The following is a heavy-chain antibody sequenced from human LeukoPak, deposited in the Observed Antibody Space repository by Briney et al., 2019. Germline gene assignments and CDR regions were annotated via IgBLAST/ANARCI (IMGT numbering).Heavy chain of an antibody. J-gene: IGHJ4*02. Sequence: SETLSLTCTVSGGSISSCSYYWAWIRQPPGKGLEWIGSIYYSWSTYYNRSLQSRVTMSVYTSKNEFALKLSSVTVADTAVYYCATYCSSTSCQYCSGGSCYSWFDYWGQGTLVTVSS. CDR3: ATYCSSTSCQYCSGGSCYSWFDY. D-gene: IGHD2-15*01. CDR1: GGSISSCSYY. CDR2: IYYSWST. V-gene: IGHV4-39*01.